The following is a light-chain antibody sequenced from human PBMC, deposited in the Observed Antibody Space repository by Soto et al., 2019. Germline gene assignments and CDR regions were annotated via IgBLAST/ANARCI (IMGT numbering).Light chain of an antibody. Sequence: QSVLTQPPSASGTPVQRVTISCSGSSSNIGSNTVNWYQQLPGTAPKLLIYSNNQRPSGVPDRFSGSKSGTSASLAISGLQSEDEADYFCAAWDDSLNGVLFGGGTKLTVL. J-gene: IGLJ2*01. CDR1: SSNIGSNT. V-gene: IGLV1-44*01. CDR2: SNN. CDR3: AAWDDSLNGVL.